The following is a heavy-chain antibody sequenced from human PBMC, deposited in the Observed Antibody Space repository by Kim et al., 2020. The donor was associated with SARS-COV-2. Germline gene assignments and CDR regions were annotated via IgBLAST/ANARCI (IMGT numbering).Heavy chain of an antibody. CDR3: AKRFREIDY. Sequence: GSTYYADSVKGRFTISRDNSKNTLYLQRNSLRAEDTAVYYCAKRFREIDYWGQGTLVTVSS. D-gene: IGHD3-10*01. J-gene: IGHJ4*02. V-gene: IGHV3-23*01. CDR2: GST.